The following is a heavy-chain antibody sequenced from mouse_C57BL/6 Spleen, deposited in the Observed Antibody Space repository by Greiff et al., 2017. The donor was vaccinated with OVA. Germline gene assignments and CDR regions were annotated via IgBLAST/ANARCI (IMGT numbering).Heavy chain of an antibody. CDR1: GYTFTSYW. J-gene: IGHJ4*01. V-gene: IGHV1-52*01. D-gene: IGHD1-1*01. Sequence: QVQLQQPGAELVRPGSSVKLSCKASGYTFTSYWMHWVKQRPIQGLEWIGNIDPSDSETHYNQKFKDKATLTVDKSSSTAYMQLSSLTSEDSAVYYCARAVVATDHAMDYWGQGTSVTVSS. CDR3: ARAVVATDHAMDY. CDR2: IDPSDSET.